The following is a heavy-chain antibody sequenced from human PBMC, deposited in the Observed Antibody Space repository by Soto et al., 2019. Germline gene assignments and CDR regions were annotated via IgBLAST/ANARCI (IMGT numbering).Heavy chain of an antibody. CDR2: INPNSGGT. Sequence: ASVKVSCKASGYTFTGYYMHWVRQAPRQGLEWMGWINPNSGGTNYAQKFQGRVTMTRDTSISTAYMELSRLRSDDTAVYYCARDVSSSWFPYYYYGMDVWGQGTTVTVSS. V-gene: IGHV1-2*02. CDR3: ARDVSSSWFPYYYYGMDV. J-gene: IGHJ6*02. D-gene: IGHD6-13*01. CDR1: GYTFTGYY.